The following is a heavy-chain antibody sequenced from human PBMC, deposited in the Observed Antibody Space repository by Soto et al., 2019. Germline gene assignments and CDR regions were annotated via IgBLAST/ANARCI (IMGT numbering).Heavy chain of an antibody. CDR1: GGTFSTAG. D-gene: IGHD1-1*01. CDR3: ARDEDREQLGGNYYYIMDV. J-gene: IGHJ6*02. CDR2: IMPIFRTA. Sequence: QVQVVQSGAEVKKPGSSVKVSCKTSGGTFSTAGISWVRQAPGQGLEWMGGIMPIFRTADYAQKFQGRVTITADESASTADLELSGLRSDDTAVYYCARDEDREQLGGNYYYIMDVWCQGTTVTVTS. V-gene: IGHV1-69*12.